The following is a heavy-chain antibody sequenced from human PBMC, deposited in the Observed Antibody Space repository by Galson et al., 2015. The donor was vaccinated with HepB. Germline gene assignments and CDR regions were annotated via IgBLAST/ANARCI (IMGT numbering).Heavy chain of an antibody. V-gene: IGHV3-20*04. D-gene: IGHD3-10*01. J-gene: IGHJ4*02. CDR2: INWNGGST. CDR3: ARKGRGLLNLHYFDF. Sequence: SLRLSCAASGFTFDEYGMSWVRQAPGKGLEWVSGINWNGGSTGYADSVKGRFTISRDNAKNFLYLQMNSLRAEDTALYYCARKGRGLLNLHYFDFWGQGTLVTVSS. CDR1: GFTFDEYG.